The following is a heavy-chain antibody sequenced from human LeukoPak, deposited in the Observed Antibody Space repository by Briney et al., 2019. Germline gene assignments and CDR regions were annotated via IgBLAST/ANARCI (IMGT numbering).Heavy chain of an antibody. V-gene: IGHV4-38-2*02. D-gene: IGHD6-19*01. CDR1: GYSMSSGYY. CDR2: MYHTGST. J-gene: IGHJ4*02. CDR3: ARVPLAVYSSGWFDY. Sequence: SETLSLTCTVSGYSMSSGYYWGWIRQPPERGLEWVGSMYHTGSTYYNPSLKSRVTISVDTSKNQFYLKLSSVTAADTAVYYCARVPLAVYSSGWFDYWGQGTLVTVSS.